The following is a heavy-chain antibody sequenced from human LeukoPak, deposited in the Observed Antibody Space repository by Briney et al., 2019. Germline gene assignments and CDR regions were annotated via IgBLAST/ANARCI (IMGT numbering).Heavy chain of an antibody. J-gene: IGHJ5*02. V-gene: IGHV4-34*01. CDR1: GGSFSGYY. CDR2: INHSGST. D-gene: IGHD3-9*01. Sequence: SETLSLTCAVYGGSFSGYYWSWIRQPPGKWLEWIGEINHSGSTNYNPSLKSRVTISVDTSKNQFSLKLSSVTAADTAVYYCARLTGYSSESWFDPWGQGTLVTVSS. CDR3: ARLTGYSSESWFDP.